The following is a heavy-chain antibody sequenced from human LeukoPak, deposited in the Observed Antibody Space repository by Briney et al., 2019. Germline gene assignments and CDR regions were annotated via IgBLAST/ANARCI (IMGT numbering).Heavy chain of an antibody. V-gene: IGHV4-4*07. CDR1: GGSISSYY. CDR3: ARVIHDYGDSNWFDP. J-gene: IGHJ5*02. D-gene: IGHD4-17*01. Sequence: SETLSLTCTVSGGSISSYYWSWIRQPAGKGLEWIGRIYTSGSTNYNPSLKSRVTMSVDTSKNQFSLKLSSVTAADTAVYYCARVIHDYGDSNWFDPWGQGTLVTVSS. CDR2: IYTSGST.